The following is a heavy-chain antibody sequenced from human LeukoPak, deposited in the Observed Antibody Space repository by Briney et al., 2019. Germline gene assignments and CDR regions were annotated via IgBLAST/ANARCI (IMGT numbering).Heavy chain of an antibody. Sequence: PSETLSLTCTVSGDSINSRAYYWSWIRQYPGKGLVWIGYISHTGNFFYNLSRKGRVTMSIDTSKNEFTLNLRSVTAADTAVFFCARSRVSGYDYFFDNWGQGTLVTVSS. CDR3: ARSRVSGYDYFFDN. CDR2: ISHTGNF. J-gene: IGHJ4*02. D-gene: IGHD5-12*01. V-gene: IGHV4-31*03. CDR1: GDSINSRAYY.